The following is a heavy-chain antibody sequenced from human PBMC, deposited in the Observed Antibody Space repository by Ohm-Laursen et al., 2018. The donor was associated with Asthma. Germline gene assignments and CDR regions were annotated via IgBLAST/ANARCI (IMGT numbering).Heavy chain of an antibody. CDR2: ISTASTFI. CDR3: ARIGPEWELPGREYSLHH. CDR1: GYTFSRYS. Sequence: SLRLSCTASGYTFSRYSIHWVRQVPGKGLEWVASISTASTFIYYADPVWGRFTTSRDNAKNSVYLQMNSLRAEDTALYYCARIGPEWELPGREYSLHHWGQGTLVTVSS. D-gene: IGHD1-26*01. J-gene: IGHJ1*01. V-gene: IGHV3-21*01.